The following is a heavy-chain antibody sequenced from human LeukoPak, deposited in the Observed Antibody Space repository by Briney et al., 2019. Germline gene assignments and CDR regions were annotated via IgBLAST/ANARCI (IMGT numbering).Heavy chain of an antibody. V-gene: IGHV1-46*01. D-gene: IGHD6-19*01. J-gene: IGHJ4*02. CDR1: GYTFTSYY. CDR3: ARATRIAVAGTEFDY. Sequence: ASVKVSCKASGYTFTSYYMHWVRQAPGQGLEWMGIIDPSGGSTSYAQKFQGRVTMTRDTSTSTVYMELSSLRSEDTAVYYCARATRIAVAGTEFDYWGQGTLVTVSS. CDR2: IDPSGGST.